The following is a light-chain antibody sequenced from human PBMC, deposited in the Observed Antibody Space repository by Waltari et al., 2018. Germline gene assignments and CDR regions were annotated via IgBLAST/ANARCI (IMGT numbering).Light chain of an antibody. V-gene: IGKV3-11*01. Sequence: ETVLTQSPATLSLSPGASATLSCRASQNIGNDLAWYQQRPGQALRLLIYDSSTRATGIPARFSGSGSGTDFTLTISSLEPEDVATYFCQQRNNWPPFTFGPGTILDIK. CDR1: QNIGND. CDR2: DSS. CDR3: QQRNNWPPFT. J-gene: IGKJ3*01.